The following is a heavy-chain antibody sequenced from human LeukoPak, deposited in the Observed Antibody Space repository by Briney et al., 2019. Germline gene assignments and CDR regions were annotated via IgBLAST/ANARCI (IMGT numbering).Heavy chain of an antibody. CDR3: ARAYSGYDYYFDY. Sequence: GGSLRLSCAASGFTLSSHWMNWVRQAPGKGLEWVANIKQDGSEKYYVDSVKGRFTISRDNAKNSLYLQMNSLRAEDTAVYYCARAYSGYDYYFDYWGQGTLVIVSS. J-gene: IGHJ4*02. CDR1: GFTLSSHW. V-gene: IGHV3-7*04. D-gene: IGHD5-12*01. CDR2: IKQDGSEK.